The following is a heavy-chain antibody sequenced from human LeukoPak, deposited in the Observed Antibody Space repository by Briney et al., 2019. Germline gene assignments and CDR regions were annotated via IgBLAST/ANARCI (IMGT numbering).Heavy chain of an antibody. V-gene: IGHV1-46*01. CDR2: INPSGGST. CDR3: ARAPYDSSGSY. CDR1: VYTFTSSY. Sequence: ASVKVSCTASVYTFTSSYMHWVRQAPGQGLEWMGVINPSGGSTSYAQKFQGRVTMTRDTSTSTVYMELSSLRSEDTAVYYCARAPYDSSGSYWGQGTLVTVSS. D-gene: IGHD3-22*01. J-gene: IGHJ4*02.